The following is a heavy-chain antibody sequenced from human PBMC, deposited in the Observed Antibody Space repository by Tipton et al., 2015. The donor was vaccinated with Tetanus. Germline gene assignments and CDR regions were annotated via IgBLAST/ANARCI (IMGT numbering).Heavy chain of an antibody. Sequence: TLSLTCAVSGYSISSGYYWGWIRQPPGKGLEWIGSIYHSGSTYYNPSLKSRVTISVDTSKNQFSLKLSSVTAADTAVYYCAREQITFGGVTTYYYYGMDVWGQVTTVTVSS. D-gene: IGHD3-16*01. V-gene: IGHV4-38-2*02. CDR2: IYHSGST. CDR1: GYSISSGYY. J-gene: IGHJ6*02. CDR3: AREQITFGGVTTYYYYGMDV.